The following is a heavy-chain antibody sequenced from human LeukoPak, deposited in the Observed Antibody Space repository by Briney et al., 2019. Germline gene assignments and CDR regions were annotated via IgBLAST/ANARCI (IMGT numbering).Heavy chain of an antibody. CDR1: GFIVSSFY. J-gene: IGHJ4*02. V-gene: IGHV3-53*01. Sequence: PGGSLRLSCAASGFIVSSFYMTWVRQAPGKGLEWVSLIYRDDGGIYYADSVKGRFTISRHNSENTVYLQMNSLRAEDTAVYYCTRESGSGNYYYDYWGQGTLVTVSS. CDR3: TRESGSGNYYYDY. CDR2: IYRDDGGI. D-gene: IGHD3-10*01.